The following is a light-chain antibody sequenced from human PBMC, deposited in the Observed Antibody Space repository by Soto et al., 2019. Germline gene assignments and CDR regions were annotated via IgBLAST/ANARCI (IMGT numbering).Light chain of an antibody. J-gene: IGKJ2*01. CDR3: QQYGPSPMYT. V-gene: IGKV3-20*01. Sequence: EIVLTQSPGTLSLSTGERATLSCRASQTVSSSYLAWYQQKPGQAPRLLIYGASTRATGIPGRFSGSASGTDFPLTISRLEHEDFAVYYCQQYGPSPMYTFGQGTNLQIK. CDR2: GAS. CDR1: QTVSSSY.